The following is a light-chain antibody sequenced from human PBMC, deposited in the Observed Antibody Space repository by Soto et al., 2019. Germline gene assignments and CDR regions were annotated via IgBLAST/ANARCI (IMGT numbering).Light chain of an antibody. CDR2: DVS. CDR3: SSYTSSSTLLQV. V-gene: IGLV2-14*01. Sequence: QSALTQPASVSGSPGQSITISCTGTSSDVGGYNYVSWYQQHPGKAPKLMIYDVSYRPSGVSNRFSGAKSGNTASLAISGLQAEDEADYYCSSYTSSSTLLQVFGTGTKLTVL. J-gene: IGLJ1*01. CDR1: SSDVGGYNY.